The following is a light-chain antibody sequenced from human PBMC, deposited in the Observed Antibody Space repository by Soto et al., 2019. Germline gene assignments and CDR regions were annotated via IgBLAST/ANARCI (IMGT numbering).Light chain of an antibody. V-gene: IGLV1-44*01. J-gene: IGLJ3*02. CDR3: AAWDGSLNGGV. Sequence: QSVLTQPPSASGTPGPGVTISCSGSSSNVGSDNVNWYQQLPGTAPKLLIYCNNQRPSGVPDRFSGSKSGTSASLAISGLQSDDEADYYCAAWDGSLNGGVFGGGTKVTVL. CDR1: SSNVGSDN. CDR2: CNN.